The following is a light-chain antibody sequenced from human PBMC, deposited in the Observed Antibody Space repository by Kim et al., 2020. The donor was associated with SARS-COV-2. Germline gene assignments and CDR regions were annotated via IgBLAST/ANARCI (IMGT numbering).Light chain of an antibody. J-gene: IGLJ2*01. CDR1: NGAVTTSHY. Sequence: PGAPVTPPCASSNGAVTTSHYPYWFQKRPGQAPRTLIYDATNKHSWTPARFSGSLLGGKAALTLSGAQPEDEADYYCLVSYKGARVFGGGTKVTVL. CDR3: LVSYKGARV. V-gene: IGLV7-46*01. CDR2: DAT.